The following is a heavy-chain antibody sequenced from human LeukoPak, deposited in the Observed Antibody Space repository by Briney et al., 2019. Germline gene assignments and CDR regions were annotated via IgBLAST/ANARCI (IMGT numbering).Heavy chain of an antibody. J-gene: IGHJ4*02. D-gene: IGHD3-16*01. Sequence: GGSLRLSCAASGFTFSSYEMNWVRQAPGKGLEWVSYISSSGSTIYYADSVKGRFTISRGNAKNSLYLQMNILRAEDTAVYYCAKIPLDYDYVWGSSCWGQGTLVTVSS. CDR1: GFTFSSYE. CDR3: AKIPLDYDYVWGSSC. V-gene: IGHV3-48*03. CDR2: ISSSGSTI.